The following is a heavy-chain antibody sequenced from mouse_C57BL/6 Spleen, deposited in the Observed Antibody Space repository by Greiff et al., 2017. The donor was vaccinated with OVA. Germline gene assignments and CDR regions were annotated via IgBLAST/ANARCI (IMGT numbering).Heavy chain of an antibody. CDR3: ARPTAQDPFAY. D-gene: IGHD3-2*02. J-gene: IGHJ3*01. Sequence: QVHVKQSGAELVKPGASVKMSCKASGYTFTTYPIEWMKQNHGKSLEWIGNFHPYNDDTKYNEKFKGKATLTVEKSSSTVYLELSRLTSDDSAVYYCARPTAQDPFAYWGQGTLVTVSA. V-gene: IGHV1-47*01. CDR2: FHPYNDDT. CDR1: GYTFTTYP.